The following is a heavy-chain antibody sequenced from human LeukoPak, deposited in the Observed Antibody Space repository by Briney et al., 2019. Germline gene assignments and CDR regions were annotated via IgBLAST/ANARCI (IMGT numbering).Heavy chain of an antibody. CDR3: SGDIGGAGY. Sequence: SETLSLTCAVYGESFSVFYGSWIPEPPGKGLEWMGEIIHSGRTIYNTSLTSRVTISLEPSKNRCSFMWNCVACAATAGYCVSGDIGGAGYWGQGTLGT. J-gene: IGHJ4*02. CDR2: IIHSGRT. D-gene: IGHD3-3*01. V-gene: IGHV4-34*12. CDR1: GESFSVFY.